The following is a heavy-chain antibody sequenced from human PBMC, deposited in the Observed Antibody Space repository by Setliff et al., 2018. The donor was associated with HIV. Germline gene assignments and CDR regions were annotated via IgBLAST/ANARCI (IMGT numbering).Heavy chain of an antibody. J-gene: IGHJ6*02. D-gene: IGHD2-2*01. CDR2: FYTSGTT. CDR3: GPAMYYYYGLDV. V-gene: IGHV4-61*09. CDR1: GGSLSSGSHY. Sequence: ASETLSLTCSVSGGSLSSGSHYCTWLRQAAGKGLEWIGHFYTSGTTNYNPSLESRVTISVDTSKNQFSLKLSSVTAADAAVYYCGPAMYYYYGLDVWGQGIRVTVSS.